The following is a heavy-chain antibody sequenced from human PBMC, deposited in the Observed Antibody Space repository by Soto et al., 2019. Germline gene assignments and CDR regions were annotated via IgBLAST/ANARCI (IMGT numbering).Heavy chain of an antibody. D-gene: IGHD4-17*01. CDR1: GVTFSSYA. V-gene: IGHV1-69*01. Sequence: QVQLVQSGAEVKKPGSSVKVSCKASGVTFSSYATSWVRQAPGHGLEWMGGIIPIFGTTNYAQKFQGRVTITAVESTSTAYRELSSLRSEDTAVYYCATTYGGNTAFPYYCDYCGQGALVTVSS. CDR3: ATTYGGNTAFPYYCDY. CDR2: IIPIFGTT. J-gene: IGHJ4*02.